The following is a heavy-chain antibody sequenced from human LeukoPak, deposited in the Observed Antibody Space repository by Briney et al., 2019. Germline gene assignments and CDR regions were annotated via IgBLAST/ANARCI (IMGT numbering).Heavy chain of an antibody. CDR2: INPNSGGT. CDR1: GYTFTGYY. CDR3: ARGRSDSSGFTFDY. V-gene: IGHV1-2*06. D-gene: IGHD3-22*01. Sequence: ASVKVSCKASGYTFTGYYMHWVRQAPGQGLEWMGRINPNSGGTNYAQKFQGRVTMTRDTSISTAYMELSRLRSDDTAVYYCARGRSDSSGFTFDYWGQGTLVTVSS. J-gene: IGHJ4*02.